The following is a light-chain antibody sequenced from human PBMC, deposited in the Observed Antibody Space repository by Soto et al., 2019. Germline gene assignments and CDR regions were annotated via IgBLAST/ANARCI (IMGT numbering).Light chain of an antibody. CDR3: SSYGGSNYV. Sequence: QSVLTQPASVSGSPGQSITISCTGTSNDFGGYNYVSWYQQHPGKAPKLIIFEVSERPSGVPDRFSGSKSGSTASLTVSGLQAEDEADYYCSSYGGSNYVFGTGTKLTVL. CDR2: EVS. V-gene: IGLV2-8*01. J-gene: IGLJ1*01. CDR1: SNDFGGYNY.